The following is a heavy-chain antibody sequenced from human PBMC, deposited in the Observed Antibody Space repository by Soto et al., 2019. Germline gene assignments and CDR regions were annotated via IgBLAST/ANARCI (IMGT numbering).Heavy chain of an antibody. CDR3: AREGRRYSSSWAYYYYGMDV. CDR1: GYTFTSYA. Sequence: QVQLVQSGAEVKKPGASVKVSCKASGYTFTSYAMHWVRQAPGQRLEWMGWINAGNGNTKYSQKFQGRVTITRDTSASTAYMELSSLRSEDTAVYYCAREGRRYSSSWAYYYYGMDVWGRGTTVTVSS. D-gene: IGHD6-13*01. V-gene: IGHV1-3*01. CDR2: INAGNGNT. J-gene: IGHJ6*02.